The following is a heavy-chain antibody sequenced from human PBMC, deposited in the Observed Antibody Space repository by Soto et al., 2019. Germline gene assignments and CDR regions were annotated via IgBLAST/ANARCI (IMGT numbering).Heavy chain of an antibody. CDR2: ISTYNGNT. CDR1: GYSFTTSG. CDR3: ARRLDGDYDY. J-gene: IGHJ4*02. D-gene: IGHD4-17*01. Sequence: ASVKVSCKASGYSFTTSGITWVRQAPGQGLEWMGWISTYNGNTNYAQKLQDRVTLTTDTSTSTAYMELRGLRSDDTAIYYCARRLDGDYDYWGQGTLVTVSS. V-gene: IGHV1-18*01.